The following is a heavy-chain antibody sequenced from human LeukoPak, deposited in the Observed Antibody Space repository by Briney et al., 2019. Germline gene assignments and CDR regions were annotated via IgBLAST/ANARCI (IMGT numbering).Heavy chain of an antibody. J-gene: IGHJ4*02. CDR3: ARVVVVPAASSFDY. V-gene: IGHV1-18*04. Sequence: ASVKVSCKASGYTFTSYGISWVRQAPGQGLEWMGWISAYNGSTNYAQKLQGRVTMTTDTSTSTAYMELRSLRSDDTAVYYCARVVVVPAASSFDYWGQGTLVTVSS. CDR2: ISAYNGST. D-gene: IGHD2-2*01. CDR1: GYTFTSYG.